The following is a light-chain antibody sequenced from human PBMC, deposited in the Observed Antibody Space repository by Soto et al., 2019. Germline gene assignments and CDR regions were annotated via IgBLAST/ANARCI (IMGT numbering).Light chain of an antibody. CDR1: QSVSIL. CDR3: QQYNNWPLT. V-gene: IGKV3-15*01. J-gene: IGKJ4*01. Sequence: EIVMTQSPATLSVSPGEGSALSCRASQSVSILLAWYQQKPGQAPRLLIYDASTMATGFPARFSGSGSGTEFTLTISSLQSEDFAVYYCQQYNNWPLTFGGGTKVDIK. CDR2: DAS.